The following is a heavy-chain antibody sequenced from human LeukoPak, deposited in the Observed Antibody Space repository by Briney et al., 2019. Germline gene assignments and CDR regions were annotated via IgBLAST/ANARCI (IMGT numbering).Heavy chain of an antibody. J-gene: IGHJ4*02. CDR3: ATDRGWRTSGYYLYYFEY. Sequence: GGSLRLSCAASGFIFTGYFMSWVRQAPWKGLEWVASIKHDGSEKYYVDSARGRFTISRDNTKNLLYLQMSSLRAEDTAVYYCATDRGWRTSGYYLYYFEYWGQGTLVTFSS. CDR1: GFIFTGYF. V-gene: IGHV3-7*01. CDR2: IKHDGSEK. D-gene: IGHD3-3*01.